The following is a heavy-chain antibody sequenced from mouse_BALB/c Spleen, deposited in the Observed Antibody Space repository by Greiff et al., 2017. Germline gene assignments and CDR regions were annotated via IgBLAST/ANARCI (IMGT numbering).Heavy chain of an antibody. D-gene: IGHD3-1*01. V-gene: IGHV3-2*02. Sequence: EVQLQESGPGLVKPSQSLSLTCTVTGYSITSDYAWNWIRQFPGNKLEWMGYISYSGSTSYNPSLKSRISITRDTSKNQFFLQLNSVTTEDTATYYCARSGYDWFAYWGQGTLVTVSA. CDR1: GYSITSDYA. J-gene: IGHJ3*01. CDR3: ARSGYDWFAY. CDR2: ISYSGST.